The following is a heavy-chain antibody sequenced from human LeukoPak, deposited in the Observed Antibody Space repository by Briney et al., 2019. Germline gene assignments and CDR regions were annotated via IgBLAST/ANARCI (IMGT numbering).Heavy chain of an antibody. V-gene: IGHV3-20*04. D-gene: IGHD3-10*01. CDR2: INWNGDST. Sequence: GGSLRLSCAASGFTFDDYGMSWVRQAPGKGLEWVSNINWNGDSTGYADSVKGRFTISRDNGKNSLYLQMNSLRAEDTAVYYCARVGDYGSGFDFWGQGTLVTVSS. J-gene: IGHJ4*02. CDR3: ARVGDYGSGFDF. CDR1: GFTFDDYG.